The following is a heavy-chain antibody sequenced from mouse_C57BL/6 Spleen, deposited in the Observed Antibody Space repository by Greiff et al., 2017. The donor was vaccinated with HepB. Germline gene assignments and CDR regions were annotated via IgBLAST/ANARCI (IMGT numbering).Heavy chain of an antibody. CDR3: ARGGGSSYGFAY. Sequence: QVQLKQSGPELVKPGASVKISCKASGYAFSSSWMNWVKQRPGKGLEWIGRIYPGDGDTNYNGKFKGKATLTADKSSSTAYMQLSSLTSEDSAVYFCARGGGSSYGFAYWGQGTLVTVSA. V-gene: IGHV1-82*01. CDR1: GYAFSSSW. J-gene: IGHJ3*01. D-gene: IGHD1-1*01. CDR2: IYPGDGDT.